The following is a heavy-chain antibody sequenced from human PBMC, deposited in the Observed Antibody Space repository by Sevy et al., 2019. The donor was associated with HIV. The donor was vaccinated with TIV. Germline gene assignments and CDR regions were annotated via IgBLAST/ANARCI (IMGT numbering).Heavy chain of an antibody. Sequence: GGSLRLSCAASGFTFSSYGMHWVRQAPGKGLEWVAVIWYDGSNKYYADSVKGRFTISRDNSKNTLYLQMNSLRAEDTAVYYCARGARRSPLDYWGKGTLVTVSS. CDR1: GFTFSSYG. V-gene: IGHV3-33*01. CDR2: IWYDGSNK. J-gene: IGHJ4*02. CDR3: ARGARRSPLDY.